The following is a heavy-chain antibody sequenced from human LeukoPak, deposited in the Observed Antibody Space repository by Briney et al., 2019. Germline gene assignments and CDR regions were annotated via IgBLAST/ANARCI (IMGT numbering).Heavy chain of an antibody. CDR2: ISGSDGST. CDR3: AKDSAKKYDDY. D-gene: IGHD2/OR15-2a*01. J-gene: IGHJ4*02. CDR1: GFTVSSHY. Sequence: GGSLRLSCAGSGFTVSSHYMSWVRQAPGKGLEWVSGISGSDGSTNYADSVKGRFTISRENSKNTLYLQMNSLRAEDTAVYYCAKDSAKKYDDYWGQGTLVTVSS. V-gene: IGHV3-23*01.